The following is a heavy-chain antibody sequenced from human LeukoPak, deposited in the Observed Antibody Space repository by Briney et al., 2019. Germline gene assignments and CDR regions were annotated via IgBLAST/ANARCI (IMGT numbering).Heavy chain of an antibody. CDR1: GGSITSSNYF. J-gene: IGHJ2*01. D-gene: IGHD3-10*01. CDR3: ARQGVVPNKAGWYFDL. V-gene: IGHV4-39*01. Sequence: SETLSVTCIVSGGSITSSNYFWGWIRQPPGKGLEWIGGFYHSGTIFYSPSLGSRVAISIDTSKNQFSLRLLSVTAADTAVYYCARQGVVPNKAGWYFDLWGRGTLVTVSS. CDR2: FYHSGTI.